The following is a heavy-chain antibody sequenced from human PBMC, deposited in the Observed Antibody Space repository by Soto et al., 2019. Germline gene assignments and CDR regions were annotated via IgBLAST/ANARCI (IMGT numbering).Heavy chain of an antibody. CDR2: ISYDGSNK. J-gene: IGHJ4*02. Sequence: QVQLVESGGGVVQPGRSLRLSCAASGSTFSNYGMHWVRQAPGKGLEWVAVISYDGSNKYYADSVKGRFTISRDISKNTLYLQMNSVRAEGTAVYYCAKDHRSGGASFLDYWGQGTLVTVSS. CDR1: GSTFSNYG. V-gene: IGHV3-30*18. CDR3: AKDHRSGGASFLDY. D-gene: IGHD3-10*01.